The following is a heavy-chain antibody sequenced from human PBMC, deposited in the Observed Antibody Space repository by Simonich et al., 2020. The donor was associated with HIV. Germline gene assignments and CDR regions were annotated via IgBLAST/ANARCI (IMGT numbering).Heavy chain of an antibody. CDR3: ASITGTTFRVSY. V-gene: IGHV4-39*01. J-gene: IGHJ4*02. D-gene: IGHD1-7*01. CDR1: GGSISSSSYY. Sequence: QLQLQESGPGLVKPSETLSLTCTVSGGSISSSSYYWGWIRQPPGKGLEWIGSIYYSGSTYYNPSLKSRVTISVDTSKNQFSLKLSSVTAADTAVYYWASITGTTFRVSYWGQGTLVTVSS. CDR2: IYYSGST.